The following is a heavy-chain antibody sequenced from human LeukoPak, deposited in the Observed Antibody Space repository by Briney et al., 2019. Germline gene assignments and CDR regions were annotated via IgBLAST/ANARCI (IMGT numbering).Heavy chain of an antibody. J-gene: IGHJ4*02. CDR2: INPNSGGT. V-gene: IGHV1-2*02. Sequence: ASVKVSCKASGYTFTGYYMHWVGQAPGQGLEWMGWINPNSGGTNYAQKFQGRVTMARDTSISTAYMELSRLRSDDTAVYYCARVDVDTAMVSGFPFDYWGQGTLVTVSS. CDR1: GYTFTGYY. CDR3: ARVDVDTAMVSGFPFDY. D-gene: IGHD5-18*01.